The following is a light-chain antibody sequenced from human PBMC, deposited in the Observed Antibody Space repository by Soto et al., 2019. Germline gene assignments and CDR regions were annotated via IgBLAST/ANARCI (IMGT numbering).Light chain of an antibody. CDR2: SDN. V-gene: IGLV1-44*01. CDR1: TSNIGSTT. CDR3: ASWDDSLNGPV. J-gene: IGLJ7*01. Sequence: QSVLTQPPSASGTPGQRVTISCSGSTSNIGSTTVNWYQQLPGTAPKLLIYSDNQRPSGVPDRSSGSKSGTSASLAISGLQSEDEAHYYCASWDDSLNGPVFGGGTQLTVL.